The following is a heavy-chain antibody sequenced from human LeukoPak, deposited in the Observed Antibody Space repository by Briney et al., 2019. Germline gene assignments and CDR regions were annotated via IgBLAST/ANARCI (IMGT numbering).Heavy chain of an antibody. CDR2: VKQDGSER. CDR3: AREGAYYLDS. V-gene: IGHV3-7*01. Sequence: GGSLRLSCAASGFTFSSYWMSWVRQAPGKGLVWVANVKQDGSERYYVGSVRGRFTISRDNAKNSLYLQMNSMRAEDTAVYYCAREGAYYLDSWGQGTLVAVSS. CDR1: GFTFSSYW. D-gene: IGHD4/OR15-4a*01. J-gene: IGHJ4*02.